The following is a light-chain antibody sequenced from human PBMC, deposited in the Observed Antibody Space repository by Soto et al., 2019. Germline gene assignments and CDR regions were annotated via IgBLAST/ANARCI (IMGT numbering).Light chain of an antibody. J-gene: IGLJ2*01. CDR3: SSYAGRGNWI. V-gene: IGLV2-8*01. Sequence: QSALTQPPSASGSPGQSVTISCTGTSSDVGGYNYVAWYQQYSGKAPKLILYEVNRRPSGVPDRFSGSKSGNTASLTVSGLQAEDEADYHCSSYAGRGNWIFGGGTKVTVL. CDR1: SSDVGGYNY. CDR2: EVN.